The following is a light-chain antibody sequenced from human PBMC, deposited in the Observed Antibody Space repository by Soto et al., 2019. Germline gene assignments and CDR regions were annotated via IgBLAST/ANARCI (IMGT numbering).Light chain of an antibody. CDR3: SSCTSSSTLV. Sequence: QSALTQPASVSGSPGQSITISCTGTSNDVGDYNYVSWYQQHPGKAPKLMIYDVSNRPSGVSDRFSGSKSGTTASLTISGPKAEDEADYYCSSCTSSSTLVFGGGTKLTVL. CDR1: SNDVGDYNY. V-gene: IGLV2-14*01. J-gene: IGLJ2*01. CDR2: DVS.